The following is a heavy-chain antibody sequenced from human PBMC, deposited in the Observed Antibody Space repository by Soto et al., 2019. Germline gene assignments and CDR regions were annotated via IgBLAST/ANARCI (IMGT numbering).Heavy chain of an antibody. J-gene: IGHJ4*02. CDR3: ARGYYDSSGYYDTPPEYFDY. V-gene: IGHV3-30-3*01. CDR1: GFTFSSYA. Sequence: GGFLRLSCAASGFTFSSYAMHWVRQAPGKGLEWVAVISYDGSNKYYADSVKGRFTISRDNSKNTLYLQMNSLRAEDTAVYYCARGYYDSSGYYDTPPEYFDYWGQGTLVTVSS. D-gene: IGHD3-22*01. CDR2: ISYDGSNK.